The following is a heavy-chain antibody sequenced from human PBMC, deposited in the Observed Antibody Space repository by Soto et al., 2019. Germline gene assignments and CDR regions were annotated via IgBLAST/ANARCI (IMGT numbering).Heavy chain of an antibody. CDR3: ARPDLHSPTAGNYYGMDV. V-gene: IGHV1-58*01. CDR2: IVVGSGNT. Sequence: GASVKVSCKASGFTFTSSAVQWVRQARGQRLEWIGWIVVGSGNTNYAQKFQERVTITRDMSTSTAYMELSSLRSEDTAVYYCARPDLHSPTAGNYYGMDVWGQGTTVTVSS. D-gene: IGHD2-21*01. J-gene: IGHJ6*02. CDR1: GFTFTSSA.